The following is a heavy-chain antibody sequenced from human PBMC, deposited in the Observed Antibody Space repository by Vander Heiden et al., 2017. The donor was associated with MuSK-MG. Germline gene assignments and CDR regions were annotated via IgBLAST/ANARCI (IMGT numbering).Heavy chain of an antibody. CDR1: GGSIRSYY. Sequence: QVQLQESGPGLVKPSETLSLTCTVSGGSIRSYYWSWIRQPPGKGLEWIGYIYYSGSTNYNPSLKSRVTISVDTSKNQFSLKLSSVTAADTAVYYCAREGRYCSGGSCAGFDPWGQGTLVTVSS. J-gene: IGHJ5*02. V-gene: IGHV4-59*01. D-gene: IGHD2-15*01. CDR3: AREGRYCSGGSCAGFDP. CDR2: IYYSGST.